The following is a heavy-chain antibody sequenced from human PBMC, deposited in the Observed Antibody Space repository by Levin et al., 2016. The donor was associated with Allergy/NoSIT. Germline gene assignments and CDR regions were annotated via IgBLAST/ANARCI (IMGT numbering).Heavy chain of an antibody. D-gene: IGHD1-26*01. Sequence: WVRQAPGQGLEWMGEINSSSGSTSYAQSLQGTVTMTRDTSTNTAYMELSTLRSEDTAVYYCTRRGYLGGFDVWGQGTTVTVSS. V-gene: IGHV1-46*04. CDR2: INSSSGST. J-gene: IGHJ6*02. CDR3: TRRGYLGGFDV.